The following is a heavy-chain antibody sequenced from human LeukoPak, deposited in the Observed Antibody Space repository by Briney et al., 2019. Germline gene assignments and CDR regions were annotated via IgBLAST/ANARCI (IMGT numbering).Heavy chain of an antibody. CDR3: ARDEGYYYDSSGYLAFGY. Sequence: ASVKVSCKASGYTFTSYGISWVRQAPGQGLEWMGWISAYNGNTNYAQKLQGRVTMTTDTSTSTAYMELRSLRSDDTAVYYCARDEGYYYDSSGYLAFGYWGQGTLVTVSS. V-gene: IGHV1-18*01. CDR1: GYTFTSYG. J-gene: IGHJ4*02. D-gene: IGHD3-22*01. CDR2: ISAYNGNT.